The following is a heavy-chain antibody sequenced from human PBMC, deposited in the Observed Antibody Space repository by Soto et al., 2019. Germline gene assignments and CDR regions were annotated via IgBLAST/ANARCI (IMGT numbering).Heavy chain of an antibody. CDR2: ISASGGRT. CDR3: AKYLEVLSASFET. D-gene: IGHD2-15*01. J-gene: IGHJ5*02. CDR1: GFTFGNYA. V-gene: IGHV3-23*01. Sequence: PGGSLRLSCRASGFTFGNYAMAWVRQAPGKGLEWVSGISASGGRTYYADSAKGRFTISRDNSNNTLYLQMSSLRAEDPAVYYCAKYLEVLSASFETWGQGALVTVSS.